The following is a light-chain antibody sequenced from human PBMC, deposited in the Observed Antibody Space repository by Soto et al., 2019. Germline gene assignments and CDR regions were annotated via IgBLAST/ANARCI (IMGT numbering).Light chain of an antibody. CDR1: SSNIGSKT. V-gene: IGLV1-44*01. CDR2: SDN. J-gene: IGLJ3*02. CDR3: AAWDDSLGAWV. Sequence: QSALMQPPSVSGTPGQRVTISCSGSSSNIGSKTVNWFQQLPRAAPRLLIYSDNQRPSGVPDRFSGSRSGTSASLAISGLQSDDEADFYCAAWDDSLGAWVFGGGTQLTVL.